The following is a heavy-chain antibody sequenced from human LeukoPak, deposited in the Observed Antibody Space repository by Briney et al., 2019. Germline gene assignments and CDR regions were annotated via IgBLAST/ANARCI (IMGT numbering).Heavy chain of an antibody. CDR2: INSDGSGT. J-gene: IGHJ4*02. D-gene: IGHD3-10*01. CDR3: ARDDLLWFGESARGY. Sequence: PGGSLRLSCAASGFTFSSYWMHWVRQAPGKGLVWVSRINSDGSGTSYADSVKGRFTISRDNAKNTLYLQMNSLRAEDTAVYYCARDDLLWFGESARGYWGQGTLVTVSS. V-gene: IGHV3-74*01. CDR1: GFTFSSYW.